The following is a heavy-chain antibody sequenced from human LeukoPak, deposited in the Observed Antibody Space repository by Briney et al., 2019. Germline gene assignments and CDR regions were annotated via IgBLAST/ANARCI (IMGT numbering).Heavy chain of an antibody. Sequence: ETLSLTCTVYAGSFSGYYWSWVRQAPGKGLEWVSAISGSGGSTYYADSVKGRFTISRDNSKNTLYLQMNSLRAEDTAVYYCAKAYRYCSSTSCYTKVPYYYYYYMDVWGKGTTVTVSS. CDR1: AGSFSGYY. D-gene: IGHD2-2*02. CDR3: AKAYRYCSSTSCYTKVPYYYYYYMDV. V-gene: IGHV3-23*01. J-gene: IGHJ6*03. CDR2: ISGSGGST.